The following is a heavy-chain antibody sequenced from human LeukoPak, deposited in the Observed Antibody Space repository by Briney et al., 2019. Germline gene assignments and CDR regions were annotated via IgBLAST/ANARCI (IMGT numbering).Heavy chain of an antibody. J-gene: IGHJ4*02. V-gene: IGHV3-23*01. CDR3: AKKTSDYGDASSPDY. Sequence: GGSLRLSCGASGFTFSNYAMSWVRQAPGKGQEWVSAISGGGYNTYYADSVKGRFTMSRDNSKNTLHLQMNSLRAEDTAVYYCAKKTSDYGDASSPDYWGQGTLVTVSS. CDR2: ISGGGYNT. CDR1: GFTFSNYA. D-gene: IGHD4-17*01.